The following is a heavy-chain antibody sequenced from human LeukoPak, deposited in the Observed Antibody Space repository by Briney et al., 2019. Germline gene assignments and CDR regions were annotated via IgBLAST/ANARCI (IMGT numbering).Heavy chain of an antibody. Sequence: ASVKVSCKASGYTFTNYYVHWVRQAPGQGLEWRGVINPRDGSTSYAQKFQGRVTMTRDTSTSTVYMELSSLTSDDTAVYYCARDQVVTAFLEFDYWGRGTLVTVSS. CDR3: ARDQVVTAFLEFDY. CDR1: GYTFTNYY. V-gene: IGHV1-46*01. J-gene: IGHJ4*02. D-gene: IGHD2-21*02. CDR2: INPRDGST.